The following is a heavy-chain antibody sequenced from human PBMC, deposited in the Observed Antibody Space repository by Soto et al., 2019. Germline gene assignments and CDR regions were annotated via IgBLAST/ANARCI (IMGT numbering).Heavy chain of an antibody. V-gene: IGHV1-2*04. Sequence: ASVKVSCKASGYSFTDYHIHWLRQSPGQGLEWLGRINPKSGGTSTAQKFQGWVTMTTDTSISAASMELTRLTSDDTAIYYCARGDSTDCSNGVCSFFYNHDMDVWGQGTTVTVSS. CDR3: ARGDSTDCSNGVCSFFYNHDMDV. CDR1: GYSFTDYH. D-gene: IGHD2-8*01. CDR2: INPKSGGT. J-gene: IGHJ6*02.